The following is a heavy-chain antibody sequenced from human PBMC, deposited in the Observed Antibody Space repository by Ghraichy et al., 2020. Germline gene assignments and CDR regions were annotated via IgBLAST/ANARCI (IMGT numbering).Heavy chain of an antibody. CDR2: ISSSSSYT. Sequence: GSLRLSCAASGFTFSSYSMNWVRQAPGKGLEWVSSISSSSSYTYYADSVKGRFTISRDNAKNSLYLQMNSLRAEDTAVYYCARDQDTAMVVSDLSYYGMDVWGQGTTVTVSS. D-gene: IGHD5-18*01. CDR1: GFTFSSYS. CDR3: ARDQDTAMVVSDLSYYGMDV. V-gene: IGHV3-21*01. J-gene: IGHJ6*02.